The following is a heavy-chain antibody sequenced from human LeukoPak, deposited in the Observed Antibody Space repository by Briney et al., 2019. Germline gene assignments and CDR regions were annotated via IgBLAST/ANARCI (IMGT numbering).Heavy chain of an antibody. Sequence: SQTLSLTCTVSGGSISSGGYYWSWIRQHPGQGLEWIGYIYYSGSTNYNPSLKSRVTISVDTSKNQFSLKLTSVTAADTAVYYCARGSTIAAAGAEVYYYYGMDVWGQGTTVTVSS. V-gene: IGHV4-31*03. CDR2: IYYSGST. CDR1: GGSISSGGYY. J-gene: IGHJ6*02. CDR3: ARGSTIAAAGAEVYYYYGMDV. D-gene: IGHD6-13*01.